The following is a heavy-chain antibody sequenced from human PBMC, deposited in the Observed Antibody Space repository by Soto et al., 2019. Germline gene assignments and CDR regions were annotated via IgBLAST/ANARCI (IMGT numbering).Heavy chain of an antibody. V-gene: IGHV4-34*01. Sequence: SETLSLTCAVYGGSFSGYYWSWIRQPPGKGLEWIGEINHSGSTNYNPSLKSRVTISVDTSKNQFSLKLSSVTAADTAVHYCARVSGRRGITIFGVDPYYYYGMDVWGQGTTVTVSS. D-gene: IGHD3-3*01. CDR2: INHSGST. CDR1: GGSFSGYY. CDR3: ARVSGRRGITIFGVDPYYYYGMDV. J-gene: IGHJ6*02.